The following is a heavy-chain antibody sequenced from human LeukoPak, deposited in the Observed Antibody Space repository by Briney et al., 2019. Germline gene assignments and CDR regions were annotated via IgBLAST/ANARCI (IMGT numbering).Heavy chain of an antibody. CDR1: GYTFTSYG. CDR3: ARDMKQQLAYYYYYGMDV. V-gene: IGHV1-18*01. CDR2: ISAYNGNT. D-gene: IGHD6-13*01. J-gene: IGHJ6*02. Sequence: ASVKVPCKASGYTFTSYGISWVRQAPGQGLEWMGWISAYNGNTNYAQKLQGRVTMTTDTSTSTAYMELRSLRSDDTAVYYCARDMKQQLAYYYYYGMDVWGQGTTVTVSS.